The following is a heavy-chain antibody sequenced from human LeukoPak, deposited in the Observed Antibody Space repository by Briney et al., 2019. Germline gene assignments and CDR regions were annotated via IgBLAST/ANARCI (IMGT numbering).Heavy chain of an antibody. Sequence: SETLSLTCAVYGGSFSGYYWSWIRQPPGKGLEWIGEINHRGSTNYNPSLKSRVTISVDKSKNKFSMKLSSVTAADTAVYYCARGYGHFDYWGQGTLVTVSS. J-gene: IGHJ4*02. CDR2: INHRGST. CDR1: GGSFSGYY. D-gene: IGHD4-17*01. CDR3: ARGYGHFDY. V-gene: IGHV4-34*01.